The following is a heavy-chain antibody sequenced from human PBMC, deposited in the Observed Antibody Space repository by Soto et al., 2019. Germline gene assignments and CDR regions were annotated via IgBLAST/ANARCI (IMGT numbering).Heavy chain of an antibody. CDR1: GGSISSSSYY. CDR3: ARPYSGSRRYFDY. V-gene: IGHV4-39*01. CDR2: IYYSGST. J-gene: IGHJ4*02. D-gene: IGHD1-26*01. Sequence: QLQLQESGPGLVKPSETLSLTCTVSGGSISSSSYYWGWIRQPPGKGLEWIGSIYYSGSTYYNPSPKRRVTISVDTSKNQFSLKLSSVTAADTAVYYCARPYSGSRRYFDYWGQGTLVTVSS.